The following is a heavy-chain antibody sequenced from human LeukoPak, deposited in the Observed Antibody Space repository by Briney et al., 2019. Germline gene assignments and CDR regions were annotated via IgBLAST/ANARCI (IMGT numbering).Heavy chain of an antibody. Sequence: GGSLRLSCAASGFTFTSYSMNWVRQAPGKGLEWVSTISGGGGSTYYADSVKGRFTISGDNSKNTLYLQVNSLRAEDTAVYYCAKVGKWDVTPFDYWGQGTLVTVSS. CDR1: GFTFTSYS. V-gene: IGHV3-23*01. J-gene: IGHJ4*02. CDR3: AKVGKWDVTPFDY. D-gene: IGHD1-26*01. CDR2: ISGGGGST.